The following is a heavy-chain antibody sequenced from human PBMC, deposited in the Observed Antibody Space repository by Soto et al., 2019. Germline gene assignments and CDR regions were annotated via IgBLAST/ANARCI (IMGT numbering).Heavy chain of an antibody. J-gene: IGHJ4*02. D-gene: IGHD2-2*02. Sequence: SETLSLTCTVSGCSISSGGYYWSWIRQHPGKGLEWIGYIYYSGSTYYNPSLKSRVTISVDTSKNQFSLKLSSVTAADTAVYYCASGNQLLYKPLDYWGQGTLVTVSS. CDR1: GCSISSGGYY. CDR3: ASGNQLLYKPLDY. V-gene: IGHV4-31*03. CDR2: IYYSGST.